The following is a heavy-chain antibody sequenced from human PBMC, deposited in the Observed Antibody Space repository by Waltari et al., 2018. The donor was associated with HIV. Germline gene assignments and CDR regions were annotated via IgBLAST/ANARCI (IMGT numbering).Heavy chain of an antibody. CDR1: GFTFSNFH. V-gene: IGHV3-33*01. J-gene: IGHJ4*02. CDR2: IWYDGDNK. CDR3: ARGGYYYDISGYYHY. Sequence: QVQLVESRGGVVQPGRSLRLSCAAAGFTFSNFHMPLVRQAQGKGLEWVAVIWYDGDNKYYADSVKGRFTISRDNSKNTLYLQMNSLRVEDTAVYYCARGGYYYDISGYYHYWGQGTLVTVSS. D-gene: IGHD3-22*01.